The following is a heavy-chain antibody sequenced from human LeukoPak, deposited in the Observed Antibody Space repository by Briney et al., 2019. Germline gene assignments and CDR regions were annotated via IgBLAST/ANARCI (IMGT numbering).Heavy chain of an antibody. V-gene: IGHV3-9*01. J-gene: IGHJ4*02. CDR1: GFIFDDYA. CDR3: ARERVGSSWYFDY. D-gene: IGHD6-13*01. Sequence: HPGGSLRLSCAVSGFIFDDYAMHWVRQAPGKGLEWVSGISWNSGSIGYADSVKGRFSISRDNAKNSLYLQMNSLRAEDTAVYYCARERVGSSWYFDYWGQGTLVTVSS. CDR2: ISWNSGSI.